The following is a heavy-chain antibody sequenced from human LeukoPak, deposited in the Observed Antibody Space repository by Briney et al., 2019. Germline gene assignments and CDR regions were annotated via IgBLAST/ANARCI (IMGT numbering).Heavy chain of an antibody. CDR3: ARGASYYYDSSGYGES. CDR1: GYTFTSYG. Sequence: ASVKVSCKASGYTFTSYGISWVRQAPGQGLEWMGWISAYNGNTNYAQKLQGRVTMTTDTSTSTAYMELRSLRSDDTAVYYCARGASYYYDSSGYGESWGQGTMVTVSS. J-gene: IGHJ3*01. V-gene: IGHV1-18*01. D-gene: IGHD3-22*01. CDR2: ISAYNGNT.